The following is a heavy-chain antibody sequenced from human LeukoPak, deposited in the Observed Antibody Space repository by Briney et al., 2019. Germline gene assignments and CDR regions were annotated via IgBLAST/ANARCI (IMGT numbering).Heavy chain of an antibody. CDR2: IYHSGST. CDR1: GGSISSGGYS. CDR3: ARGQPCYFDY. V-gene: IGHV4-30-2*01. J-gene: IGHJ4*02. Sequence: SETLSLTCAVSGGSISSGGYSWSWIRQPPGKGLEWIGYIYHSGSTYYNPSLKSRVTISVDRSKNQFSLKLSSVTAADTAVYYCARGQPCYFDYWGQGTLVTVSS.